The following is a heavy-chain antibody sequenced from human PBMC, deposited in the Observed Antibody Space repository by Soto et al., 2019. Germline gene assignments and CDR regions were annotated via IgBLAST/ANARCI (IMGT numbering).Heavy chain of an antibody. J-gene: IGHJ4*02. D-gene: IGHD6-13*01. Sequence: QVQLQESGPGLVKPSETLSLTCTVSSGSISSYYWSWVRQPAGKGLEWIGRIHTSDSTNFNPSLKSRVTMSVDTSKNQFSLRLTSLTAADTAVYYCARALSAAAGLYFDYWGQGTLVTVSS. CDR3: ARALSAAAGLYFDY. CDR1: SGSISSYY. CDR2: IHTSDST. V-gene: IGHV4-4*07.